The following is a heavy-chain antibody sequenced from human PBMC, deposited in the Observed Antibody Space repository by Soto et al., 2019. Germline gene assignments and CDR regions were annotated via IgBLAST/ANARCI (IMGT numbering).Heavy chain of an antibody. J-gene: IGHJ4*02. CDR3: AKDKVPVVVTAPFDY. CDR2: ISYDGGNK. V-gene: IGHV3-30*18. CDR1: GFTFSSYG. Sequence: QVQLVESGGGVVQPGRSLRLSCAASGFTFSSYGMHWVRQAPGKGLEWVAVISYDGGNKYYADSVKGRFTVSRDKSKNTLYLQGNSLRAEDTAVYYCAKDKVPVVVTAPFDYWGQGTLVTVSS. D-gene: IGHD2-21*02.